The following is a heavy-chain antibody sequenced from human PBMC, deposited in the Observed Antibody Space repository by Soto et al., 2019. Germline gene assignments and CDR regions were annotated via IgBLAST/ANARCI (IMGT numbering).Heavy chain of an antibody. CDR1: GFTFSSYW. CDR3: AREEGYCSGSYYTDY. Sequence: EVQLVESGGGLVQPGGSLRLSCAASGFTFSSYWMSWVRQAPGKGLEWVANIKQDGSEKYYVDSVKGRFTISRDNAKNSLYLHMNSLRAEDTAVYYCAREEGYCSGSYYTDYWGQGTLVSVSS. CDR2: IKQDGSEK. D-gene: IGHD3-10*01. J-gene: IGHJ4*02. V-gene: IGHV3-7*01.